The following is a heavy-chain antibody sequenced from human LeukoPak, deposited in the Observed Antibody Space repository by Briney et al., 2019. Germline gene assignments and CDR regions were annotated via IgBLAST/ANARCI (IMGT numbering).Heavy chain of an antibody. J-gene: IGHJ4*02. Sequence: PGGSLRLSCAASGFTFSGYSMNWIRQAPGEGLEWISYIDGSSNNIYYAESVKGRFTISRDNAKNSLYLQMNSLSAEDTAVYYCARDTMTSSLYCDDWGQGTLVTVSS. CDR1: GFTFSGYS. V-gene: IGHV3-48*04. D-gene: IGHD3-22*01. CDR2: IDGSSNNI. CDR3: ARDTMTSSLYCDD.